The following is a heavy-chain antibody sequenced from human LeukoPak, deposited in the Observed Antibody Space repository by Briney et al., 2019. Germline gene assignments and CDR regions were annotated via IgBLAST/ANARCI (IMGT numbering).Heavy chain of an antibody. J-gene: IGHJ4*02. CDR1: GFTFSSYA. CDR2: ISGSGGST. Sequence: PGGSLRLSCAASGFTFSSYAMSWVRQTPGKGLEWVSAISGSGGSTYYADSVKGRFTISRDNSKDTLYLQMNSLRAEDTAVYCCAKAMGFTSSKPVDYWGQGTLVTVSS. V-gene: IGHV3-23*01. CDR3: AKAMGFTSSKPVDY. D-gene: IGHD1-14*01.